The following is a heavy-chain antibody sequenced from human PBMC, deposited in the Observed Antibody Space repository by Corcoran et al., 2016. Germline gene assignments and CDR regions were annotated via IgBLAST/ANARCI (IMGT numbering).Heavy chain of an antibody. CDR1: GGTFSSYA. CDR3: ARGRGGIGAYCGGYCYSVVGV. CDR2: IIPIFGTA. J-gene: IGHJ6*02. D-gene: IGHD2-21*02. Sequence: QVQLVQSGAEVKKPGSSVKVSCKASGGTFSSYAISWVRQAPGQGLEWMGGIIPIFGTANYAQKFQGRVTITADKYTSTAYMELCSLRSEETEGYYCARGRGGIGAYCGGYCYSVVGVWGQVPTVTVSS. V-gene: IGHV1-69*06.